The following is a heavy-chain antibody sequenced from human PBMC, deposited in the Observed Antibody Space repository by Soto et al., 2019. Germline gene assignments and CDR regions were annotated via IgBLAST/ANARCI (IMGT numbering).Heavy chain of an antibody. Sequence: SSETLSLTCTVSGGSISNYYWSWIRQPPGKGLEWIGYIYYSGSTNYNPSLKSRVTISVATSKNQFSLKLSSVTAADTAVYYCARRLYYDSSGFEGGGMDVWGQGTTVTVSS. V-gene: IGHV4-59*13. CDR1: GGSISNYY. D-gene: IGHD3-22*01. J-gene: IGHJ6*02. CDR3: ARRLYYDSSGFEGGGMDV. CDR2: IYYSGST.